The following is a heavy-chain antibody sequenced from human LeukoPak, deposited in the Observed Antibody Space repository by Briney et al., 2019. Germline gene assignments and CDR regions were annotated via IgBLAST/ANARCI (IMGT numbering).Heavy chain of an antibody. V-gene: IGHV4-59*08. CDR2: IYYTGST. J-gene: IGHJ6*03. CDR1: GGSIGGYY. CDR3: ASADYMDV. Sequence: SETLSLTCAVSGGSIGGYYWSWIRQPPGKGLEWMGFIYYTGSTKYNPSLESRATMSVDTSKNQFSLKLSSVTAADTAVYYCASADYMDVWGKGTTVTVSS.